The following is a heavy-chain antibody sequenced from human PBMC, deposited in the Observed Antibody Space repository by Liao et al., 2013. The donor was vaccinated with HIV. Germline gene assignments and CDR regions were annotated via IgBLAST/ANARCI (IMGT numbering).Heavy chain of an antibody. Sequence: QVQLQESGPGLVKPSQTLSLTCTVSGGSISSGSYYWSWIRQPAGKGLEWIGRIYTTGTNYNPSLKSRVTISLDKSKNQFSLKLTSVTAADTAVYYCARDETELGNVWGKGTTVTVSS. J-gene: IGHJ6*04. CDR1: GGSISSGSYY. D-gene: IGHD3-16*01. CDR3: ARDETELGNV. CDR2: IYTTGT. V-gene: IGHV4-61*02.